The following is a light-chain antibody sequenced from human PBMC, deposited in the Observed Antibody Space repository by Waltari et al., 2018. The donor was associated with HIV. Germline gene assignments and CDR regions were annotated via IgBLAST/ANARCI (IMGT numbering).Light chain of an antibody. CDR1: STDLDHFKS. Sequence: QSALTQPASVSGSPGQSITISCTGTSTDLDHFKSVPWSQHHPGIAPKVILYEVSNRPSGVSYRFSGSKSGHTASLTISGLQAEDEADYFCMSYISSATPEFGGGTKLTVL. CDR2: EVS. CDR3: MSYISSATPE. J-gene: IGLJ3*02. V-gene: IGLV2-14*01.